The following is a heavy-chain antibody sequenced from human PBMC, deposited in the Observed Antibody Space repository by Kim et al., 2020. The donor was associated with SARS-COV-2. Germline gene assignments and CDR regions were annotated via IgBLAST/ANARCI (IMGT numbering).Heavy chain of an antibody. CDR3: ARLCSTSCYFLGRLGLSMDV. D-gene: IGHD2-2*01. J-gene: IGHJ6*02. CDR2: IDPSDSYT. V-gene: IGHV5-10-1*01. CDR1: GYSFTSYW. Sequence: GESLKISCKGSGYSFTSYWISWVRQMPGKGLEWMGRIDPSDSYTNYSPSFQGHVTISADKSISTAYLQWSSLKASDTAMYYCARLCSTSCYFLGRLGLSMDVWGQGTTVTVSS.